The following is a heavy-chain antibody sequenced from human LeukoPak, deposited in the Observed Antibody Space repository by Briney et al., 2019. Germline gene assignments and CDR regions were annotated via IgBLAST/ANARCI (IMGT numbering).Heavy chain of an antibody. D-gene: IGHD3-3*01. CDR3: ARGYYDFWSNYGYFDY. CDR2: ISSSSNTI. CDR1: GFTFSIYT. J-gene: IGHJ4*02. Sequence: GGSLRLSCAASGFTFSIYTMNWVRQAPGKGLDWVSYISSSSNTIYYADSVKGRFTISRDSAKNSLYLQMNSLRAEDTAVYYCARGYYDFWSNYGYFDYWGQGTLVTVSS. V-gene: IGHV3-48*01.